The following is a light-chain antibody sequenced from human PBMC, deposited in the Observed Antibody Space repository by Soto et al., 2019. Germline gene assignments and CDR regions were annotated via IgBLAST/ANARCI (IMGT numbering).Light chain of an antibody. Sequence: EIVMTQCPAAVSVSPGERATLSCRASQSVSSNLAWYQQKPGQAPRLLIYGASTRATGIPVRFSGSGSGTEFTLTISSLQSEDFAVYYCRQYNNWPSFTFGPGTKVDIK. CDR3: RQYNNWPSFT. CDR2: GAS. V-gene: IGKV3-15*01. CDR1: QSVSSN. J-gene: IGKJ3*01.